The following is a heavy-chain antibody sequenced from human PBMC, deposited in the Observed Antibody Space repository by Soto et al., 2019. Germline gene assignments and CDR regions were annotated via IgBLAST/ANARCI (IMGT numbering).Heavy chain of an antibody. CDR2: IWYDGSNK. V-gene: IGHV3-33*01. D-gene: IGHD6-13*01. Sequence: PGGSLRLSCAASGFTFSSYGMHWARQAPGKGLEWVAVIWYDGSNKYYADSVKGRFTISRDNSKNTLYLQMNSLRAEDTAVYYCAREQSSLVAFDIWGQGTMVTVSS. CDR1: GFTFSSYG. CDR3: AREQSSLVAFDI. J-gene: IGHJ3*02.